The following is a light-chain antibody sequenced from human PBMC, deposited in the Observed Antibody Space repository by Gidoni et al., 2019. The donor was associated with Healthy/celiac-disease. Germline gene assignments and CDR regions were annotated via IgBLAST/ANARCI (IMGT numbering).Light chain of an antibody. Sequence: QSDLTQPASVSGSPGQSITISCTGTSSDVGGYNYVSWYQQHPGKAPKLMIYEVSNRPSGVSNRFSGSKSGNTASLTISGLQAEDEADYYCSSYTSSSTWVFGGGTKLTVL. CDR3: SSYTSSSTWV. J-gene: IGLJ3*02. CDR1: SSDVGGYNY. V-gene: IGLV2-14*01. CDR2: EVS.